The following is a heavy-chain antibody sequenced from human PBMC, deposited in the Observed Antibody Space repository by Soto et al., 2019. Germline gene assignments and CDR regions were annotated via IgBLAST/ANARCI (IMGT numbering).Heavy chain of an antibody. CDR3: VFLEEGAFDC. CDR2: VFYRESP. Sequence: QPQLQESGPGLVKPSETLSLTCTVSNGSTSSRSFYWGLIRPPPGQGLEWIGHVFYRESPFYNPSLGRRVTISVHTSDNRFFMNMRSVTAADTAIYYCVFLEEGAFDCWGPGTLGSVAS. J-gene: IGHJ4*02. CDR1: NGSTSSRSFY. D-gene: IGHD3-16*01. V-gene: IGHV4-39*01.